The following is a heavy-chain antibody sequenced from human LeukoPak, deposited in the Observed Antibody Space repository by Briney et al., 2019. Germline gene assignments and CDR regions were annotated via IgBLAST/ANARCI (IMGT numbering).Heavy chain of an antibody. CDR1: GYTFTSYY. J-gene: IGHJ4*02. CDR3: ARGLVMYGSSGDYFDY. CDR2: INPSGGST. D-gene: IGHD3-22*01. V-gene: IGHV1-46*01. Sequence: EASVKVSCKASGYTFTSYYMHWVRQAPGQGLEWMGIINPSGGSTSYAQKFQGRVTMTTDTSTSTAYMELRSLRSDDTAVYYCARGLVMYGSSGDYFDYWGQGTLVTVSS.